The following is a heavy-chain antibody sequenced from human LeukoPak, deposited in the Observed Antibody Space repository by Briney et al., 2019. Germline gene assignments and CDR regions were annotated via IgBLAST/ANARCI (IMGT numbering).Heavy chain of an antibody. D-gene: IGHD3-22*01. J-gene: IGHJ4*02. V-gene: IGHV3-7*01. CDR3: AREGDDSSGYYLFDY. CDR2: IREDGGEK. Sequence: GGSLRLSCAASGFTFSTHWMSWVRQTPGKGLEWVANIREDGGEKHYLDSVKGRFTISRDNAKNSLYLQMNSLRAEDTAVYYCAREGDDSSGYYLFDYWGQGTLVTVSS. CDR1: GFTFSTHW.